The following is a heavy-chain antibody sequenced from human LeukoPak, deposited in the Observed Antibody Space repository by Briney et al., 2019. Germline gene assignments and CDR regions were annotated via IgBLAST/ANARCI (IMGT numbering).Heavy chain of an antibody. D-gene: IGHD5-18*01. J-gene: IGHJ4*02. V-gene: IGHV4-59*11. CDR3: ATIRRGSIYGYFDF. CDR2: LLDSWRT. Sequence: SGTLSLTCTVSGDSMSTHYWSWLRQPPGKGLEWIGYLLDSWRTKDNPSLQSRVTLSADTSKNQFSLRLTSVTAADTAVYYCATIRRGSIYGYFDFWGQGILVTVSS. CDR1: GDSMSTHY.